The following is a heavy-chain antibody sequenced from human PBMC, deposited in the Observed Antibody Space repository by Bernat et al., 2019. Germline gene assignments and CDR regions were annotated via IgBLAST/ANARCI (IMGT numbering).Heavy chain of an antibody. D-gene: IGHD2-15*01. CDR1: GFTFSSYG. CDR2: IWYDGSNK. V-gene: IGHV3-33*01. J-gene: IGHJ4*02. CDR3: ARVHSSYCSGGSCYAQAFDY. Sequence: QVQLVESGGGVVQPGRSLRLSCAASGFTFSSYGMHWVRQAPGKGLEWVAVIWYDGSNKYYADSVKGRFTISRDNSKNTLYLQMNSLRAEDTAVYYCARVHSSYCSGGSCYAQAFDYWGQGTLVTVSS.